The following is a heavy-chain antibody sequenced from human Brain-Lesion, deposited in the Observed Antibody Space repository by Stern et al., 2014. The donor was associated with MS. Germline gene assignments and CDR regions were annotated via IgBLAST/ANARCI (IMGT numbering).Heavy chain of an antibody. D-gene: IGHD1-14*01. Sequence: EVQLLESGGDLVQPGGSLRLSCAASGFMFASYAITWVRQAPGKGLEWVSYLSGSGGSTFYADSVKGRFTISRDNSKNTLYLQMNSLRAEDTAVYYCARYLRFNWFDPWGQGTLVTVSS. CDR2: LSGSGGST. V-gene: IGHV3-23*01. CDR3: ARYLRFNWFDP. CDR1: GFMFASYA. J-gene: IGHJ5*02.